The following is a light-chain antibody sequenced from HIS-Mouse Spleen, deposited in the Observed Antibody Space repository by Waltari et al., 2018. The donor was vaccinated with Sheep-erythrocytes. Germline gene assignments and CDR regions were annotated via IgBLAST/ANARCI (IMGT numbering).Light chain of an antibody. CDR2: EGS. CDR1: SSDVGSYNL. V-gene: IGLV2-23*01. CDR3: CSYAGSSTWV. J-gene: IGLJ3*02. Sequence: QSALTQPASVSGSPGQSITISCTGTSSDVGSYNLVSWYQQHPGKAPKLRIYEGSKRPSGVSNRFSGSKSGNTASLTISGLQAEDEAAYYCCSYAGSSTWVFGGGTKLTVL.